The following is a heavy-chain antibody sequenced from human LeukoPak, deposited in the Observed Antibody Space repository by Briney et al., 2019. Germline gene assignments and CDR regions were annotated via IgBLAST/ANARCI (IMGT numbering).Heavy chain of an antibody. D-gene: IGHD3-22*01. V-gene: IGHV3-23*01. CDR1: GGSISSSSYY. CDR3: AKDYSSGYYTYYYYYMDV. CDR2: ISGSGGST. J-gene: IGHJ6*03. Sequence: PSETLSLTCTVSGGSISSSSYYWGWIRQPPGKGLEWVSAISGSGGSTYYADSVKGRFTISRDNSKNTLYLQMNSLRAEDTAVYYCAKDYSSGYYTYYYYYMDVWGKGTTVTVSS.